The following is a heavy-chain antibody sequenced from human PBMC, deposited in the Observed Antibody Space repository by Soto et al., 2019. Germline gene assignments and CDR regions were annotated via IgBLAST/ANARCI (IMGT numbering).Heavy chain of an antibody. CDR1: GGSISSGDYY. Sequence: SETLSLTCTVSGGSISSGDYYWSWIRQPPGKGLEWIGYIYYSGSTFYNPSLKNRVTISLDTSKIQFSLKLSSVTAADTAVYYGVREGGDNCFDPWGQGTLVTVSS. CDR2: IYYSGST. J-gene: IGHJ5*02. D-gene: IGHD3-16*01. CDR3: VREGGDNCFDP. V-gene: IGHV4-30-4*01.